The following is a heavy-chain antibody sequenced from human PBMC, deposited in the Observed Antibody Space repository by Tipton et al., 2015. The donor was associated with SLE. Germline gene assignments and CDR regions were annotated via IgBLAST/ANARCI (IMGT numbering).Heavy chain of an antibody. CDR2: VFYSGTT. D-gene: IGHD6-19*01. V-gene: IGHV4-59*12. CDR3: ASLLWGGWPFDH. J-gene: IGHJ4*02. Sequence: TLSLTCTVSGVSISTYYWSWIRQSPGKGLEWIGSVFYSGTTYYNPSLKSRVTISLDTSKNQFSLKVNSVTAADTAVYYCASLLWGGWPFDHWGQGTLVTVSS. CDR1: GVSISTYY.